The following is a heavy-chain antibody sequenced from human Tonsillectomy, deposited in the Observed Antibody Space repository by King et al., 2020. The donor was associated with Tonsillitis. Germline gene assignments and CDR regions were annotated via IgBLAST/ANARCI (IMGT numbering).Heavy chain of an antibody. V-gene: IGHV4-31*01. Sequence: VQLQESGPGLVKPSQTLSLTCTVSGDSISSDNYYWSWIRQYPGKGLEWIGYILHIGSTYYNPSLKSLVTMSVDTSKNQFSLKLTSVTAADTAVYYCAREVVVWSQGTLVTVSS. CDR2: ILHIGST. J-gene: IGHJ4*02. CDR3: AREVVV. D-gene: IGHD2-15*01. CDR1: GDSISSDNYY.